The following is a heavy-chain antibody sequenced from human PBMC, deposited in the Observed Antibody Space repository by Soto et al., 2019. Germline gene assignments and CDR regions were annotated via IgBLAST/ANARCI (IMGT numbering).Heavy chain of an antibody. D-gene: IGHD6-6*01. CDR1: GGSISSGDYY. CDR3: ARDYIPARPLYYYGMDV. V-gene: IGHV4-30-4*01. CDR2: IYYSGST. J-gene: IGHJ6*02. Sequence: QVQLQESGPGLVKPSQTLSLTCTVSGGSISSGDYYWSWIRQPPGKGLEWIGYIYYSGSTYYSPSLKRRVTMTVDTSKNQFSLKLSSVTAADTAVYYCARDYIPARPLYYYGMDVWGQGTTVTVSS.